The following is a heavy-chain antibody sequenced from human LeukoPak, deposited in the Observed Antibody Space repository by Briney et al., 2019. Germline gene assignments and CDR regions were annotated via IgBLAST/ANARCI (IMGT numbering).Heavy chain of an antibody. CDR1: GFMFSTYA. J-gene: IGHJ4*02. CDR2: ISGSGERA. D-gene: IGHD1-26*01. CDR3: VSQSFSGSDNYYFHY. V-gene: IGHV3-23*01. Sequence: GGSLRLSCVTSGFMFSTYAMSWVRQAPGKGLKWVSIISGSGERAYYADSVKGRFTVSRDNSKNTLYLQMKSLRAEDTAIYYCVSQSFSGSDNYYFHYWGQGTLVAVSS.